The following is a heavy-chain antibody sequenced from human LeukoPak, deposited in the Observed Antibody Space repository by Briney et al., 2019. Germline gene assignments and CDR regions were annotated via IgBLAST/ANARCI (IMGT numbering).Heavy chain of an antibody. CDR2: INPNSGGT. CDR1: GYTFTGYY. Sequence: ASAKVSCKASGYTFTGYYMHWVRQAPGQGLEWMGWINPNSGGTNYAQKFQGWVTMTRDTSISTAYMELSRLRSDDTAVYYCAGEGSSSSENYYYGMDVWGQGTTVTVSS. V-gene: IGHV1-2*04. J-gene: IGHJ6*02. D-gene: IGHD6-6*01. CDR3: AGEGSSSSENYYYGMDV.